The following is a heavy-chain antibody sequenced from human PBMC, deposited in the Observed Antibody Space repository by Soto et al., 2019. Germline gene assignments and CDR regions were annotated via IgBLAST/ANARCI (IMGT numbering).Heavy chain of an antibody. V-gene: IGHV3-23*01. D-gene: IGHD3-22*01. CDR2: ISGSGGST. CDR1: GFTFSSYA. CDR3: AKADYYDSSGYYPVWFDP. J-gene: IGHJ5*02. Sequence: EVQLLESGGGLVQPGGSLRLSCAASGFTFSSYAMSWVRQAPGKGLEWVSAISGSGGSTYYTDSVKGRFTISRDNSKNTLYLQINSLRAEDTAVYYCAKADYYDSSGYYPVWFDPWGQGTLVTVSS.